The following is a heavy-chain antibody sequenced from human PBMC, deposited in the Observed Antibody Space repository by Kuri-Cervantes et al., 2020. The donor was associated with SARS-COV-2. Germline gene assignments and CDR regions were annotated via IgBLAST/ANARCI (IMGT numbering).Heavy chain of an antibody. Sequence: GESLKISCKGSGYSFTSYWISWVRQMPGKGLEWMGRIDPSDSYTNYSPSFQGHVTISADKSISTAYLRWSSLKASDTAMYYCARLAKMVRGVIGLDYWGQGTLVTVSS. V-gene: IGHV5-10-1*01. CDR1: GYSFTSYW. CDR2: IDPSDSYT. D-gene: IGHD3-10*01. CDR3: ARLAKMVRGVIGLDY. J-gene: IGHJ4*02.